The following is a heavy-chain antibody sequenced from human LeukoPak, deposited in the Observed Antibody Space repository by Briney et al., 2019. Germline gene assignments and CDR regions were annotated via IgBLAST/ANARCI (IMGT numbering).Heavy chain of an antibody. CDR2: IFYSGTT. CDR1: GGSISRHY. CDR3: ARDERITIFGLNPPTFAFDI. Sequence: SETLSLTCTVSGGSISRHYWSWIRQPPGKGLEWIGYIFYSGTTNYNPSLKSRVTISVDTSKNQFSLKLSSVTAADTAVYYCARDERITIFGLNPPTFAFDIWGQGTMVTVST. V-gene: IGHV4-59*11. J-gene: IGHJ3*02. D-gene: IGHD3-3*01.